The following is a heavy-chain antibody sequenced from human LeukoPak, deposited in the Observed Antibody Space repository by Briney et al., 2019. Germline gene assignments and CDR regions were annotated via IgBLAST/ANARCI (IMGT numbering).Heavy chain of an antibody. Sequence: ASVKVSCKASGYTFTSYAMNWVRQAPGQGLEWMGWINTNTGNPTYAQGFTGRFVFSLDTSVSTAYLQMNSLRAEDTAVYYCAREGQQLLVLLWHAFDIWGQGTMVTVSS. CDR2: INTNTGNP. CDR3: AREGQQLLVLLWHAFDI. V-gene: IGHV7-4-1*02. D-gene: IGHD6-13*01. J-gene: IGHJ3*02. CDR1: GYTFTSYA.